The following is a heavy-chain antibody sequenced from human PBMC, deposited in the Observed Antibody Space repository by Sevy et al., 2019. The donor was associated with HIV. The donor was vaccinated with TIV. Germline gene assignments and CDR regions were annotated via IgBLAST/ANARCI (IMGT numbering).Heavy chain of an antibody. Sequence: GGSLRLSCAASGFTLNNYAMNWVRQAPGKGLEWVSGISGSGVSTYYADSVKGGLPISRDNSKNTLYLQMNSLRAEDTAVDYCAKDSYFDNTLFDYWGQGTLVTVSS. J-gene: IGHJ4*02. V-gene: IGHV3-23*01. CDR3: AKDSYFDNTLFDY. CDR2: ISGSGVST. CDR1: GFTLNNYA. D-gene: IGHD3-22*01.